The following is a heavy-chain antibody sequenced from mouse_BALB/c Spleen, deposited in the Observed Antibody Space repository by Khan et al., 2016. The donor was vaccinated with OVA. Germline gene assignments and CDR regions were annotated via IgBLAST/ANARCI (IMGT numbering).Heavy chain of an antibody. CDR3: ERGHDVNPLAY. CDR1: GKNISDYY. J-gene: IGHJ3*01. D-gene: IGHD6-1*01. CDR2: ISDVGKYI. Sequence: GKNISDYYMYWVRQTPEKRLAWVATISDVGKYIYYIDSVTGRFTISRDDAKNILYLQMTSLKYEDTGMYYCERGHDVNPLAYWSQGTMVTVSA. V-gene: IGHV5-4*02.